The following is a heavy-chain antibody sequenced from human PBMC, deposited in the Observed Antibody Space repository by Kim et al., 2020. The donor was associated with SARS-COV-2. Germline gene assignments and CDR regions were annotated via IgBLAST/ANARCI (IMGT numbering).Heavy chain of an antibody. CDR1: GYTFTGYY. J-gene: IGHJ6*02. Sequence: ASVKVSCKASGYTFTGYYMHWVRQAPGQGLEWMGRINPNSGGTNYAQKFQGRVTMTRDTSISTAYMELSRLRSDDTAVYYCASGAAAGTGRHYYYGMDVWGQGTTVTVSS. CDR2: INPNSGGT. V-gene: IGHV1-2*06. CDR3: ASGAAAGTGRHYYYGMDV. D-gene: IGHD6-13*01.